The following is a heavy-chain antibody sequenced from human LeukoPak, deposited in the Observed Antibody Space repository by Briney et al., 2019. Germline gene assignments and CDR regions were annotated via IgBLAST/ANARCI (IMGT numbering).Heavy chain of an antibody. Sequence: SETLSLTCTVSGDSISSSSYYWGWIRQPPGKGLEWIGSIYYSGSTYYNPSLKSRVTMSVDTSKNQFSLKLSYVTAADTAVYYCARGRGDYGLNYFDYWGQGTLVTVSS. V-gene: IGHV4-39*01. D-gene: IGHD4-17*01. J-gene: IGHJ4*02. CDR1: GDSISSSSYY. CDR2: IYYSGST. CDR3: ARGRGDYGLNYFDY.